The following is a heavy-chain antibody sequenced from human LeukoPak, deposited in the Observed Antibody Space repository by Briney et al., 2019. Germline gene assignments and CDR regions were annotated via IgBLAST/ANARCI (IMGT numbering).Heavy chain of an antibody. CDR3: ARSPRIYDSSGYYLVEYFDL. D-gene: IGHD3-22*01. J-gene: IGHJ2*01. V-gene: IGHV3-53*01. Sequence: GGSLRLSCAASGFTFSGCGMHWIRQAPGKGLEWVSIIYSGGSTSYADSVKGRFTISRDISKNTLFLQMSSLRAEDTAVYYCARSPRIYDSSGYYLVEYFDLWGRGTLATVSS. CDR1: GFTFSGCG. CDR2: IYSGGST.